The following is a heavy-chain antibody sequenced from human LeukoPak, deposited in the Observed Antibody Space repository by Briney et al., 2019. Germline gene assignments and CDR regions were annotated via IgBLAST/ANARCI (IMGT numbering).Heavy chain of an antibody. Sequence: GGSLRLSCAASGFTFSSYGMHWVRQAPGKGLEWVAVISYDGSNKYYADSVQGRFTISRDNARNSLYLQMNSLRAEDTTVYYCARSAPAAAGTGPMDVWGKGTTVTVSS. V-gene: IGHV3-30*03. CDR2: ISYDGSNK. CDR1: GFTFSSYG. CDR3: ARSAPAAAGTGPMDV. D-gene: IGHD6-13*01. J-gene: IGHJ6*03.